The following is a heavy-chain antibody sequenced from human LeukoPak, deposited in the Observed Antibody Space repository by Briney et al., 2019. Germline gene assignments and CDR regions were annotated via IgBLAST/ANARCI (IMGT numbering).Heavy chain of an antibody. J-gene: IGHJ5*02. V-gene: IGHV3-21*01. D-gene: IGHD6-13*01. Sequence: GGSLRLSCAASGFTFSSYSMNWVRQAPGKGLEWVSSISSSSSYIYYADSVKGRFTVSRDNAKNSLYLQMNSLRAEDTAVYYCARGSHSSLFDPWGQGTLVTVSS. CDR1: GFTFSSYS. CDR3: ARGSHSSLFDP. CDR2: ISSSSSYI.